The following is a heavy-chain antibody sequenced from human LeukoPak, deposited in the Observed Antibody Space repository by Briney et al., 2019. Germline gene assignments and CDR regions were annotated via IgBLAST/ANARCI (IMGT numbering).Heavy chain of an antibody. CDR1: GGSISSGSYY. J-gene: IGHJ4*02. CDR2: IYYSGST. Sequence: SETLSLTCTVSGGSISSGSYYWSWIRQHPGKGLEWIGYIYYSGSTYYSPSLKSRVTISVDTSKNQFSLKLSSVTAADTAVYYCARARAARPYGPFDYWGQGTLVTVSS. CDR3: ARARAARPYGPFDY. V-gene: IGHV4-31*03. D-gene: IGHD6-6*01.